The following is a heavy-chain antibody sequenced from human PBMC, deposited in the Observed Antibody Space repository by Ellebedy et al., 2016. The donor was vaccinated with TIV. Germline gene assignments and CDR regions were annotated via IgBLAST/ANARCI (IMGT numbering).Heavy chain of an antibody. CDR2: MNPNSGNT. Sequence: ASVKVSXKASGYTFTSYDINWVRQATGQGLEWMGWMNPNSGNTGYAQKFQGRVTMTRNTSISTAYMELSSLRSEDTAVYYCARGPSLRGISRYHYYYGMDVWGQGTTVTVSS. D-gene: IGHD3-16*01. CDR3: ARGPSLRGISRYHYYYGMDV. J-gene: IGHJ6*02. V-gene: IGHV1-8*01. CDR1: GYTFTSYD.